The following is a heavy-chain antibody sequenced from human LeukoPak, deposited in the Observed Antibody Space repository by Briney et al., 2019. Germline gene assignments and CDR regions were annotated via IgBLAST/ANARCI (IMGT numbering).Heavy chain of an antibody. J-gene: IGHJ3*02. V-gene: IGHV1-46*01. CDR1: GYTFTSYY. CDR3: ARDGPGIAAAGDAFDI. CDR2: INPSGGST. D-gene: IGHD6-13*01. Sequence: ASVKVSCKASGYTFTSYYMHWVRQAPGQGLEWMGIINPSGGSTSYAQKFQGRVTMTRDTSTSTVYMELSSLRSEDTAVYYCARDGPGIAAAGDAFDIWGQGTMVTVSS.